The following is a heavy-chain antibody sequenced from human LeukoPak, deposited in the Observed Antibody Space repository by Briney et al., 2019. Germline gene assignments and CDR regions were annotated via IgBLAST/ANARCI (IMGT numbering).Heavy chain of an antibody. J-gene: IGHJ4*02. Sequence: PWGSLRLSCAASGFTFSSYSMNWIRQAPGKGLEWVSSISSSSSYIYYADSVKRRFTISRDNAKNSLYLQMNSLRAEDTAVYYCARAKSSSSWHDYWGQGTLVTVSS. CDR3: ARAKSSSSWHDY. CDR1: GFTFSSYS. D-gene: IGHD6-13*01. V-gene: IGHV3-21*01. CDR2: ISSSSSYI.